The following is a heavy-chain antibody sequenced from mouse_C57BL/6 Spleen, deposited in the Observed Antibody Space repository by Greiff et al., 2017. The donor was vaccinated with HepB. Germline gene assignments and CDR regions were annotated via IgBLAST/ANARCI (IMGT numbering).Heavy chain of an antibody. Sequence: VKLMESGAELVRPGTSVKVSCKASGYAFTNYLIEWVKQRPGQGLEWIGVINPGSGGTNYNEKFKGKATLTADKSSSTAYMQLSSLTSEDSAVYFCAILLDFDYWGQGTTLTVSS. CDR2: INPGSGGT. J-gene: IGHJ2*01. V-gene: IGHV1-54*01. CDR3: AILLDFDY. CDR1: GYAFTNYL. D-gene: IGHD1-1*01.